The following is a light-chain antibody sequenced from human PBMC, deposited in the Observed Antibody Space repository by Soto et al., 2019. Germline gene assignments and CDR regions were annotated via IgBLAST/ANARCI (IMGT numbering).Light chain of an antibody. CDR3: QQYNNWQP. Sequence: IQTTLCPSTLSTSVCDIVTITSRASQNIRNWLAWYQQKPGKAPNPLIYDASSLKSGVPARFSGSGSGTEFTLTISGLQSEDFGLFYCQQYNNWQPFGQGTKVAIK. CDR1: QNIRNW. CDR2: DAS. J-gene: IGKJ1*01. V-gene: IGKV1-5*01.